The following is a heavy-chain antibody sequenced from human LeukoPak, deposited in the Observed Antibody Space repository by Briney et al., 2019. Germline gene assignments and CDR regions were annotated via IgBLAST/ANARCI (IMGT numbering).Heavy chain of an antibody. CDR2: IWYDGSNK. V-gene: IGHV3-33*01. J-gene: IGHJ4*02. CDR3: ARSYCSSTSCYADY. Sequence: GGSLRLSCAASGFTFSSYGMHWVRQAPGKGLEWVAVIWYDGSNKYYADSVKGRFTISRDNSKNTLYLQMNSLRAEDTAVYYCARSYCSSTSCYADYWGQGTLVTVS. CDR1: GFTFSSYG. D-gene: IGHD2-2*01.